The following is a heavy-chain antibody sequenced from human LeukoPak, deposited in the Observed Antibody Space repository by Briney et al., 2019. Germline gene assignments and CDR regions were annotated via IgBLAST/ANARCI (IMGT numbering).Heavy chain of an antibody. V-gene: IGHV3-30*03. CDR2: ISYDGSNK. D-gene: IGHD6-19*01. Sequence: GGSLRLSCAASGFTFNSYGMHWVRQAPGKGLEWVAVISYDGSNKYCADSVKGRFTISRDNSKNTLYLQMNNLRAEDTAMYYCASPTSGQSFDIWGQGTMVTVSS. CDR3: ASPTSGQSFDI. CDR1: GFTFNSYG. J-gene: IGHJ3*02.